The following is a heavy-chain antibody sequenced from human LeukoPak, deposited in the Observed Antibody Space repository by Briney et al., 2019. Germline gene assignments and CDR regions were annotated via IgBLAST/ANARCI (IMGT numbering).Heavy chain of an antibody. D-gene: IGHD5-24*01. CDR3: ARGSRVVRDATFDY. J-gene: IGHJ4*02. Sequence: SETLSLTCAVYGGSFSGYYWSWIRQPPGKGLEWIGEINHSGSTNYNPSLKSRVTISVDTSKNQFSLKLSSVTAADTAVYYCARGSRVVRDATFDYWGQGTLVTVSS. CDR2: INHSGST. V-gene: IGHV4-34*01. CDR1: GGSFSGYY.